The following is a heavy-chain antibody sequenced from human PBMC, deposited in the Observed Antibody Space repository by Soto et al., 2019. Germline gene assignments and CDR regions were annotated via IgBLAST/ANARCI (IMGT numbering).Heavy chain of an antibody. CDR2: ISAYNGNT. CDR1: GYTFTSNG. J-gene: IGHJ4*02. CDR3: ARDLAYCGGDCYPIDY. D-gene: IGHD2-21*02. Sequence: QVQLVQSGAEVKKPGASVKVSCKAPGYTFTSNGISWVRQAPGQGLEWMGWISAYNGNTNYAQKLQGRVTMTTDTTTSTAYMKLRSLRSDDTAVYYCARDLAYCGGDCYPIDYWGQGTLVTVSS. V-gene: IGHV1-18*01.